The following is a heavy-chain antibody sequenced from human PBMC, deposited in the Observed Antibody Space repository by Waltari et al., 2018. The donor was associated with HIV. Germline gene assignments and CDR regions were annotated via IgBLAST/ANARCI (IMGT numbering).Heavy chain of an antibody. CDR2: ASRRGST. Sequence: QVQLHESGRGMVKPSETLSLTCAVSGYSISSASSWGWIRQPPGKGLEGIGSASRRGSTYYSPSLKSRVTISLDTSKNQFSLKLNSVAAADTAVYYCGSGSRRGHSHGIDYWGQGTLVTVSS. CDR1: GYSISSASS. J-gene: IGHJ4*02. V-gene: IGHV4-38-2*01. D-gene: IGHD5-18*01. CDR3: GSGSRRGHSHGIDY.